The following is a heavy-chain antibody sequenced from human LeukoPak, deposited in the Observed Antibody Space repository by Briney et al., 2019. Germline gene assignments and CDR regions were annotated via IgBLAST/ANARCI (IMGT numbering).Heavy chain of an antibody. CDR3: AKDQPSSGWYLGYFDY. CDR2: ISGRGGST. CDR1: GFTFSSYA. V-gene: IGHV3-23*01. J-gene: IGHJ4*02. Sequence: PGGSLRLSCAASGFTFSSYAMSWVRQAPGKGLEWVSAISGRGGSTYYADSVKGRLTISRDNSKNTLYLQMNSLRAEDTAVYYCAKDQPSSGWYLGYFDYWGQGTLVTVSS. D-gene: IGHD6-19*01.